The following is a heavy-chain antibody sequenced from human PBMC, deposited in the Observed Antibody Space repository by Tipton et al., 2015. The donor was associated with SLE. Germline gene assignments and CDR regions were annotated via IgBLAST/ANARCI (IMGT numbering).Heavy chain of an antibody. CDR2: INHSGST. V-gene: IGHV4-34*01. CDR1: GGSFSGYY. CDR3: ARVPPGLYDTSGYYPYYFDY. J-gene: IGHJ4*02. D-gene: IGHD3-22*01. Sequence: TLSLTCAVYGGSFSGYYWSWIRQPPGKGLEWIGEINHSGSTSYNPSLKSRVTVSVDTSKNQFSLKLSSVTAADTAVYYCARVPPGLYDTSGYYPYYFDYWGQGTLVTVSS.